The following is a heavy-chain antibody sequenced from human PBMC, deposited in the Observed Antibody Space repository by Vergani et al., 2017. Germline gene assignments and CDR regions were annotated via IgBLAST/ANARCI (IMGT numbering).Heavy chain of an antibody. CDR2: MDYSGST. J-gene: IGHJ4*02. D-gene: IGHD2-15*01. V-gene: IGHV4-39*01. CDR1: GDSVISTDYH. CDR3: ASKRGACRAAYCHSYDF. Sequence: QVQLQESGPGLVKPSETLSLTCTVSGDSVISTDYHWGWIRQPPGKGLDWIGSMDYSGSTSYNPSLESRISISFETPKIQFSLRLTSVTAADTDVYYCASKRGACRAAYCHSYDFWVPGTLVGVSS.